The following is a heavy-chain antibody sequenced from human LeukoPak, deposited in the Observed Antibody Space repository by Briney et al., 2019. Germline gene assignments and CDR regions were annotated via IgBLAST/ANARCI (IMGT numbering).Heavy chain of an antibody. CDR1: GFTVSGTY. V-gene: IGHV3-53*01. Sequence: PGGSLRLSCAASGFTVSGTYMSWVRQAPGKGLEWVSAMYTGGTTYYADSVAGRFTVSRDNSKNPLYLHMNSLRVEDTAVYYCAKDEATSGGGLASWGQGTLVSVSS. CDR3: AKDEATSGGGLAS. J-gene: IGHJ4*02. D-gene: IGHD3-16*01. CDR2: MYTGGTT.